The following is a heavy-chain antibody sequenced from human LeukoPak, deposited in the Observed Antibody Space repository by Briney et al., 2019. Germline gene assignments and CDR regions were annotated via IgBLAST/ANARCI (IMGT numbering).Heavy chain of an antibody. CDR2: IYYSGST. V-gene: IGHV4-31*03. J-gene: IGHJ3*02. CDR3: ARGYDNSRGDAFDI. D-gene: IGHD3-22*01. Sequence: SQTLSLTCTVSGGSISSGGYYWSWIRQHPGKGLEWIGYIYYSGSTYYNPSLKSRVTISVDTSKNQFSLKLSSVTAADTAVYYCARGYDNSRGDAFDIWGQGTMVTVSS. CDR1: GGSISSGGYY.